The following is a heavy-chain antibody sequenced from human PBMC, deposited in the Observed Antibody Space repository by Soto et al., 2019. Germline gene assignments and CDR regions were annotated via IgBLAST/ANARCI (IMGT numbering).Heavy chain of an antibody. CDR2: MNPNCGNT. CDR3: ARGVLDQLLYFYYYYYMDV. CDR1: GYTFTSYD. Sequence: ASVKVSCKASGYTFTSYDINWVRQATGQGLEWMGWMNPNCGNTGYAQKFQGRVTMTRNTSISTAYMELSSLRSEDTAVYYCARGVLDQLLYFYYYYYMDVWGKGTTVTVS. V-gene: IGHV1-8*01. D-gene: IGHD2-2*01. J-gene: IGHJ6*03.